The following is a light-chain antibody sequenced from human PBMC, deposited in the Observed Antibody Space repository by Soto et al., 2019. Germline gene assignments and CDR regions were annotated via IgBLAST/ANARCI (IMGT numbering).Light chain of an antibody. CDR1: QSISSW. V-gene: IGKV1-5*01. J-gene: IGKJ1*01. CDR2: DAS. Sequence: DIQMTQSPSTLSASVGDRVTITCRASQSISSWLAWYQQKPGKAPKLLIYDASSLESGVPSRFSGSGSGTEFTLTIISLQPDDFATYDCQQYNSYSWTFGQGTKVEIK. CDR3: QQYNSYSWT.